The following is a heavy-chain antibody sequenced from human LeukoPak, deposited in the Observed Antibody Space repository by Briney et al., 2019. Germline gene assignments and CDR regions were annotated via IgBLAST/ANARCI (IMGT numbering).Heavy chain of an antibody. CDR2: IKQDGSGK. CDR3: AGEFWSGYPYFDY. Sequence: GGSLRLSCAASGFTFSSYWMSWVRQAPGEGLEWVANIKQDGSGKYYVDSVKGRFTISRDNAKNSLYLQMNSLRAEDTAVYYCAGEFWSGYPYFDYWGQGTLVTVSS. J-gene: IGHJ4*02. CDR1: GFTFSSYW. V-gene: IGHV3-7*01. D-gene: IGHD3-3*01.